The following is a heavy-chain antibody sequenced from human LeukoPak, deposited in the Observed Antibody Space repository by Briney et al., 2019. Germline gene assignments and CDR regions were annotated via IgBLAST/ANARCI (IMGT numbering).Heavy chain of an antibody. D-gene: IGHD3-22*01. CDR2: IIPIFGTA. CDR1: GGTFSSYA. J-gene: IGHJ4*02. Sequence: SVKVSCKASGGTFSSYAISWVRQAPGQGLEWMGGIIPIFGTANYAQKFQGRVTITADESTSTAYMELSSLRSEDTAVYYCARDGFDSSGYYYDSGYWGQGTLVTVSS. CDR3: ARDGFDSSGYYYDSGY. V-gene: IGHV1-69*13.